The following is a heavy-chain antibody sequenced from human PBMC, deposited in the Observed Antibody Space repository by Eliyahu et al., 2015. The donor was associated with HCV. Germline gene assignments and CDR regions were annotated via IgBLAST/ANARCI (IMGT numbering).Heavy chain of an antibody. CDR1: GGSFSGYY. J-gene: IGHJ6*02. V-gene: IGHV4-34*01. CDR3: ARDLDIVAAEDGGNYYYGMDV. Sequence: QVQLQQWGAGLLKPSETLSLTCAVYGGSFSGYYWSWIRQPPGKGLEWIGKINHSGSSNYNPSLKSRVTISVDTSKNQFPLKLSSVTAADTAVYYCARDLDIVAAEDGGNYYYGMDVWGQGTTVTVSS. D-gene: IGHD5-12*01. CDR2: INHSGSS.